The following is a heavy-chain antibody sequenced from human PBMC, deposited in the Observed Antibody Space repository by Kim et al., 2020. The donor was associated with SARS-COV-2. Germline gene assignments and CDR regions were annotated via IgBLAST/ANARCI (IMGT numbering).Heavy chain of an antibody. J-gene: IGHJ6*02. Sequence: SVKVSCKASGGTFSSYAISWVRQAPGQGLEWMGGIIPIFGTANYAQKFQGRVTITADESTSTAYMELSSLRSEDTAVYYCARDLDYGDYLFYGMDVWGQGTTVTVSS. CDR1: GGTFSSYA. CDR2: IIPIFGTA. CDR3: ARDLDYGDYLFYGMDV. D-gene: IGHD4-17*01. V-gene: IGHV1-69*13.